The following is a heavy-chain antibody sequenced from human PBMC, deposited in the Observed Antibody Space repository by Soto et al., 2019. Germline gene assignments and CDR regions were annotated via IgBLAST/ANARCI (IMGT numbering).Heavy chain of an antibody. CDR2: IWYDGSNK. V-gene: IGHV3-33*01. CDR1: GFTFSSYG. Sequence: PGGFLRLSCAASGFTFSSYGMHWVRQAPGKGLEWVAVIWYDGSNKYYADSVKGRFTISRDNSKNTLYLQMNSLRAEDTAVYYCARDGFGYSSRWYSSAWFDPWGQGTLVTVSS. D-gene: IGHD6-13*01. J-gene: IGHJ5*02. CDR3: ARDGFGYSSRWYSSAWFDP.